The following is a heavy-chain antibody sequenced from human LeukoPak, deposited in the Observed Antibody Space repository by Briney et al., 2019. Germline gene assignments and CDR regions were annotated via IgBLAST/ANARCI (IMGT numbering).Heavy chain of an antibody. CDR1: GGSISSGGYS. Sequence: SETLSLTCAVSGGSISSGGYSWSWIRQPPGKGLEWIGYIYHSGSTYYNPSLKSRVTISVDRSKNQFSLKLSSVTAAGTAVYYCARGYDRTAFDIWGQGTMVTVSS. CDR3: ARGYDRTAFDI. V-gene: IGHV4-30-2*01. CDR2: IYHSGST. J-gene: IGHJ3*02. D-gene: IGHD5-12*01.